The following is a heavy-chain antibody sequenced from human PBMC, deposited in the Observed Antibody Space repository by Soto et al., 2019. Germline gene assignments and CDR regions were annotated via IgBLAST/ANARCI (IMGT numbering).Heavy chain of an antibody. CDR2: IYSSGST. J-gene: IGHJ6*02. Sequence: PSETLSLTCTVSGGSVSSDTHYWSWIRQPPGKRLEWIGFIYSSGSTNYNPSLKSRVTMSVDTSKNQFSLKLRSDDTAVYYCARAAPKLSSSSGVDVWGQGTTVTVSS. CDR3: ARAAPKLSSSSGVDV. V-gene: IGHV4-61*01. D-gene: IGHD6-6*01. CDR1: GGSVSSDTHY.